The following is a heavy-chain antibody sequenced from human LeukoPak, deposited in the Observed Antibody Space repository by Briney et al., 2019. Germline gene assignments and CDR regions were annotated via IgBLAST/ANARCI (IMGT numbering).Heavy chain of an antibody. J-gene: IGHJ4*02. V-gene: IGHV3-30*02. CDR2: IRYDGSNK. CDR3: AKPGDSSGWYAGDY. D-gene: IGHD6-19*01. Sequence: GGSLRLSCAASGFTFSSYGMHWVRQAPGKGLEWVAFIRYDGSNKYYADSVKGRCTISRDNSKNTLYLQMNSLRAEDTAVYYCAKPGDSSGWYAGDYWGQGTLVTVSS. CDR1: GFTFSSYG.